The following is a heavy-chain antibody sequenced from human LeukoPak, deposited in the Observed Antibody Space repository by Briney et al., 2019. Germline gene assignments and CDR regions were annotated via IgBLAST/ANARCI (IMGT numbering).Heavy chain of an antibody. V-gene: IGHV4-59*12. CDR1: GGSIGSYY. CDR2: IVYTGRT. CDR3: ARDSWWDGSKTFSDWFGP. J-gene: IGHJ5*02. Sequence: SETLSLTSTVSGGSIGSYYWSWVRQSPEKGLEWIGNIVYTGRTNYNPSLKSRVTISIDTSKNQFSLRLNSVTAADTAVYYCARDSWWDGSKTFSDWFGPWGQGTRVTVSS. D-gene: IGHD3-10*01.